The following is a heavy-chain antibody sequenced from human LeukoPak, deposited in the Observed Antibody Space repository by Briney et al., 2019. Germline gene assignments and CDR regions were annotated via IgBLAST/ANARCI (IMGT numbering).Heavy chain of an antibody. CDR1: GGTFSSYA. Sequence: ASVKVSCKASGGTFSSYAISWVRQAPGQGLEWMGRIIPIFGTANYAQRFQGRVTITTDESTSTAYMELSSLRSEDTAVYYCARGPILITAAAGTEGVSYMDVWGKGTTVTVSS. D-gene: IGHD6-13*01. V-gene: IGHV1-69*05. J-gene: IGHJ6*03. CDR3: ARGPILITAAAGTEGVSYMDV. CDR2: IIPIFGTA.